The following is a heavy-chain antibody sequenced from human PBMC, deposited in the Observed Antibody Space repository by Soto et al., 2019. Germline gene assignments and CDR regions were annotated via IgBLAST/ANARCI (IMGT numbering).Heavy chain of an antibody. J-gene: IGHJ6*02. D-gene: IGHD1-26*01. V-gene: IGHV4-30-4*01. CDR1: GGSISSGDYY. CDR3: ARDLGATEYYYGMDV. Sequence: SETLSLTCTVSGGSISSGDYYWSWIRQPPGKGLEWIGYIYYSGSTYYNPSLKSRVTISVDTSKNQFSLKLSSVAAADTAVYYCARDLGATEYYYGMDVWGQGTTVTVSS. CDR2: IYYSGST.